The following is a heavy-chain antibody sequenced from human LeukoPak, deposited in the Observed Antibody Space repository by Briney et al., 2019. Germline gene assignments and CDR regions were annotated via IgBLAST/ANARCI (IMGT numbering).Heavy chain of an antibody. D-gene: IGHD3-9*01. CDR2: IDPNSGDA. Sequence: ASVKVSCKASGYTFTGYYMHWVRQAPGQGLEWMGWIDPNSGDANYAQKFQGRVTMTRDTSISPAYMELSRLRSDDTAVYYCARDLPLTGLYDYWGQGTLVTVSS. CDR1: GYTFTGYY. V-gene: IGHV1-2*02. CDR3: ARDLPLTGLYDY. J-gene: IGHJ4*02.